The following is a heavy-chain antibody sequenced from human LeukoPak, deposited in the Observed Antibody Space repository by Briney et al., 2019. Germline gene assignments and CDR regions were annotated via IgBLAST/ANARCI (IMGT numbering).Heavy chain of an antibody. D-gene: IGHD5-24*01. CDR3: AKEGGWLQPPDY. V-gene: IGHV3-30*18. CDR2: ISYDGSNK. CDR1: GFTFSSYG. Sequence: PGGSLRLSCAASGFTFSSYGMHWVRQAPGKGLEWVAVISYDGSNKYYADSVKGRFTISRDNSKNTLYLQMNSLRAEDTAVYYCAKEGGWLQPPDYWGQGTLVTVSS. J-gene: IGHJ4*02.